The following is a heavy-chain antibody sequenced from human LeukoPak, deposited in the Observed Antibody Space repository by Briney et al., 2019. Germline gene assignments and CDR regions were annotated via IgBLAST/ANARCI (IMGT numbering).Heavy chain of an antibody. Sequence: ASVKVSCKASGYTFTGYYMHWVRQAPGQGLEWMGGFDPEDGETIYAQKFQGRVTMTEDTFTDTAYMELSSLRSEDTAVYYCARGSTYYGSGPSWFDPWGQGTLVTVSS. D-gene: IGHD3-10*01. CDR3: ARGSTYYGSGPSWFDP. V-gene: IGHV1-24*01. J-gene: IGHJ5*02. CDR2: FDPEDGET. CDR1: GYTFTGYY.